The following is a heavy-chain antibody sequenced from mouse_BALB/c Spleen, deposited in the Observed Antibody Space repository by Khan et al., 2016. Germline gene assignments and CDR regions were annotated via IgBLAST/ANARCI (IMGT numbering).Heavy chain of an antibody. CDR2: ISYDGSN. V-gene: IGHV3-6*02. Sequence: EVQLQESGPGLVKPSQSLSLTCSVTGYSITSGYYWNWIRQFPGNKLEWMGYISYDGSNNYNPSLKNRISITRDTSKNQFLLKLNSVTTEDTATYYCAGDPFYYYGSSYWYFDVWGAGTTVTVSS. J-gene: IGHJ1*01. CDR1: GYSITSGYY. D-gene: IGHD1-1*01. CDR3: AGDPFYYYGSSYWYFDV.